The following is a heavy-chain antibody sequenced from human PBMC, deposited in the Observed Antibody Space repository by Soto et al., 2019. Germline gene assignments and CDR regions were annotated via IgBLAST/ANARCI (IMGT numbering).Heavy chain of an antibody. Sequence: GGSLRRSCSPCGFTFGDYAMNWFRQAQGKGLEWVGFIKSKAFGGTPEYAASVKGRFTISRDDSMSIAYLQMNSLKTDDTAVYYCTRDHYGRGFSSGAFDSWGQGTPVTVSS. D-gene: IGHD5-18*01. V-gene: IGHV3-49*03. CDR3: TRDHYGRGFSSGAFDS. J-gene: IGHJ4*02. CDR2: IKSKAFGGTP. CDR1: GFTFGDYA.